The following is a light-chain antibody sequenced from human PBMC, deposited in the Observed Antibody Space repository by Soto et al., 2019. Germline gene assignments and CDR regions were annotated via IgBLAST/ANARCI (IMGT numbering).Light chain of an antibody. J-gene: IGLJ3*02. CDR2: EVS. V-gene: IGLV2-14*01. CDR1: SSDVGGYNY. Sequence: QSVLTQPASVSGSPGQSITISCTGTSSDVGGYNYVSWYQQHPGKAPKLMIYEVSNRPSGVSNRFSGSKSGNTASLTISGLQAEDEVDYYWISYTSSSTWVFGGGTKLTVL. CDR3: ISYTSSSTWV.